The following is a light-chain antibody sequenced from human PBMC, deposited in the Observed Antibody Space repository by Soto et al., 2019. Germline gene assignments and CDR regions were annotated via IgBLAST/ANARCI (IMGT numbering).Light chain of an antibody. J-gene: IGKJ1*01. CDR1: QSIGSW. V-gene: IGKV1-5*03. CDR2: KAS. CDR3: QHYNSYSEA. Sequence: DIQMTQSPSILSASVGDRVTITCRASQSIGSWVAWYQQKPGRAPNLLIHKASHLESVVPSRFRGSGSGTEFTLTNSSLQPDDFATYYCQHYNSYSEAVGQGTKVDIK.